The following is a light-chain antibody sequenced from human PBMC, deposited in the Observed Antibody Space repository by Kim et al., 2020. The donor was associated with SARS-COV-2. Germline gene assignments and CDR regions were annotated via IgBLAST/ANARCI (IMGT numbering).Light chain of an antibody. CDR1: SSNIGSNT. CDR3: AAWDDSLYGVV. CDR2: TKN. V-gene: IGLV1-44*01. J-gene: IGLJ2*01. Sequence: QPVLTQPPSASGTPGQRATISCSGSSSNIGSNTVNWYQQLPGTAPKLLIHTKNQRPSGVPDRFSGSKSGTSASLAISGLQSEDEADYYCAAWDDSLYGVVLGGGTQLTVL.